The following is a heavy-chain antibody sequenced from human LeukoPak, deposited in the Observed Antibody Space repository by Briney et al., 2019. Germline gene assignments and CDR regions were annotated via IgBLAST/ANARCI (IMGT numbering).Heavy chain of an antibody. Sequence: PSETLSLTCAVSGGSISSGGYSWSWIRQPPGKGLEWIGYIYYSGSTNYNPSLKSRVTISVDTSKNQFSLKLSSVTAADTAVYYCARVVPAAMRAGGFDYWGQGTLVTVSS. CDR1: GGSISSGGYS. D-gene: IGHD2-2*01. V-gene: IGHV4-61*08. CDR2: IYYSGST. J-gene: IGHJ4*02. CDR3: ARVVPAAMRAGGFDY.